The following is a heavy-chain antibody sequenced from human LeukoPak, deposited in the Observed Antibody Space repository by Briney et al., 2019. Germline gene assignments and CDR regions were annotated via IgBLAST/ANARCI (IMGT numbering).Heavy chain of an antibody. Sequence: GGSLRLSCAASGFTFSDYYMSWIRQAPGKGLEWVSYISSSGSTIYYADSVKGRFTISRDNAKNSLYLQMNSLRAEDTAVYYCARENSSSSPYYYYYYMDVWGKGTTVTVSS. CDR2: ISSSGSTI. J-gene: IGHJ6*03. V-gene: IGHV3-11*01. CDR1: GFTFSDYY. D-gene: IGHD6-6*01. CDR3: ARENSSSSPYYYYYYMDV.